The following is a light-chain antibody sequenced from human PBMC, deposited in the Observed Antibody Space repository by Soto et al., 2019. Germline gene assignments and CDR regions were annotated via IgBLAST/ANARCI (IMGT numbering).Light chain of an antibody. CDR2: AAS. J-gene: IGKJ1*01. Sequence: IQMTQSPSTLSASVGDIVNINCRASQGIRNDLGCYQQKPGKAPKLLIYAASSLQSGVPSRFSGSGSDTDFTLTISSLQPEDFATYYCLQDYNYPWTFGQGTKV. CDR3: LQDYNYPWT. CDR1: QGIRND. V-gene: IGKV1-6*01.